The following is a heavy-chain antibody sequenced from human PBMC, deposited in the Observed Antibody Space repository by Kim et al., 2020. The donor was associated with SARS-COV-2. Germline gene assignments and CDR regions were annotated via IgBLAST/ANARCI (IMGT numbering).Heavy chain of an antibody. CDR1: GFTFSSYG. J-gene: IGHJ5*02. Sequence: GGSLRLSCAASGFTFSSYGMHWVRQAPGKGLEWVAVIWYDGSNKYYADSVKGRFTISRDNSKNTLYLQMNSLRAEDTAVYYCARDPEGPYCTNGVCYPNWFDPWGQGTLVTVSS. CDR2: IWYDGSNK. V-gene: IGHV3-33*08. CDR3: ARDPEGPYCTNGVCYPNWFDP. D-gene: IGHD2-8*01.